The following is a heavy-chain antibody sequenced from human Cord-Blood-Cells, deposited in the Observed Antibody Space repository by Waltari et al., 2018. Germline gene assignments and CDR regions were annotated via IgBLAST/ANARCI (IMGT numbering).Heavy chain of an antibody. CDR3: ARDSSSWNYWYFDL. J-gene: IGHJ2*01. V-gene: IGHV4-61*01. CDR1: GGSVSSGSYY. Sequence: QVQLQESGPGLVKPSETLSLTCTVSGGSVSSGSYYWSWIRQPPGKGLEWIGYIYYSGSTNYNPSLKSRVAISVDTSKNQFSLKLSSVTAADTAVYYCARDSSSWNYWYFDLWGRGTLVTVSS. CDR2: IYYSGST. D-gene: IGHD6-13*01.